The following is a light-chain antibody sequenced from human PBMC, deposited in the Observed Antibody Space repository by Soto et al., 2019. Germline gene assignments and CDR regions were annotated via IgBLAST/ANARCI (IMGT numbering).Light chain of an antibody. CDR3: AAWDDSLSGPI. Sequence: QSVLTQPPSASGTPGQTVTISCSGSSTNIGTTDVYWYQHFPGTAPKLLVYRNNQRPSGVPDRFSGSKSGTSASLAISGLRSEDEGGYFCAAWDDSLSGPIFGGGTTLTVL. CDR2: RNN. V-gene: IGLV1-47*01. CDR1: STNIGTTD. J-gene: IGLJ2*01.